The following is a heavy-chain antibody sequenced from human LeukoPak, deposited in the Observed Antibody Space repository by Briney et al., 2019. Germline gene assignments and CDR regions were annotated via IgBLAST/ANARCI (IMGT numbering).Heavy chain of an antibody. V-gene: IGHV4-59*01. CDR1: GGSLSSYY. D-gene: IGHD2-15*01. Sequence: TSETLSLTCIVSGGSLSSYYWSWIRQPPGKGLEWIGYIYYRGNTDYNPSLKSRVTISVDTSKNQFSLKLRSVTAADTAVYYCARVGCSGGSCPFDYWGQGTLVTVSS. J-gene: IGHJ4*02. CDR2: IYYRGNT. CDR3: ARVGCSGGSCPFDY.